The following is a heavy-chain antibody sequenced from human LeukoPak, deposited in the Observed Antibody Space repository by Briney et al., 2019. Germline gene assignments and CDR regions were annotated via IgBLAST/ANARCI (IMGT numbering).Heavy chain of an antibody. CDR2: MNEDGSEK. V-gene: IGHV3-7*01. Sequence: GGSLRLSCAASGITFSSYWMSWVRQTPGKGLEWVAKMNEDGSEKSYVDSVKGRFTISRDNARNSLYLQVNSLGAEDTAVYYCVKDYGFKLDVWGQGTAVIVSS. J-gene: IGHJ6*02. CDR1: GITFSSYW. CDR3: VKDYGFKLDV. D-gene: IGHD3-3*01.